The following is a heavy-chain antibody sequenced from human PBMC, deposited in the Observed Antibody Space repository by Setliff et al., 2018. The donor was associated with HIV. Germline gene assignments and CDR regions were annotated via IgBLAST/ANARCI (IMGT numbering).Heavy chain of an antibody. CDR3: ARVVNIPVLGPNDDAFDI. CDR1: GGSISSGDYY. J-gene: IGHJ6*02. V-gene: IGHV4-30-4*08. Sequence: SETLSLTCTVSGGSISSGDYYWSWIRQPPGKGLEWIGYIYYSGSTYYNPSLKSRVTLSVDTSKNHFSLKLNSVTAADTAVYYCARVVNIPVLGPNDDAFDIWGQGTTVTVSS. CDR2: IYYSGST. D-gene: IGHD3-10*01.